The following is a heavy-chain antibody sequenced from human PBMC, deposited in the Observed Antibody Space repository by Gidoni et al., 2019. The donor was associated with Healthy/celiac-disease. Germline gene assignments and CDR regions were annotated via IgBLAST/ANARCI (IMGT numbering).Heavy chain of an antibody. CDR1: GGTISSYA. CDR2: IIPIFGTA. J-gene: IGHJ3*02. D-gene: IGHD2-2*01. CDR3: AGGYCSSTSCPDAFDI. V-gene: IGHV1-69*06. Sequence: QVQLVQTGAEVKKPGPSVKVSCKAAGGTISSYAISWVRQAPGHWLEWMGGIIPIFGTANDAQKFQVRVTFTADKSTSTAYLELSSLRSEDTAVYYCAGGYCSSTSCPDAFDIWGQGTMVTVSS.